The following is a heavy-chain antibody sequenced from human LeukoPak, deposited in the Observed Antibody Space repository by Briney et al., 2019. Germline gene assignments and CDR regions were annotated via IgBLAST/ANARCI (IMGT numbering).Heavy chain of an antibody. CDR3: ARERTSSGYPTGTDY. Sequence: SETLSLTCTVSGGSISSYYWSWIRQPPGKGLEWIGDIYYSGSTNYNPSLKSRVTISVDTSKNQFSLKLSSVTAADTAVYYCARERTSSGYPTGTDYWGQGTLVTVSS. D-gene: IGHD3-22*01. V-gene: IGHV4-59*01. CDR1: GGSISSYY. J-gene: IGHJ4*02. CDR2: IYYSGST.